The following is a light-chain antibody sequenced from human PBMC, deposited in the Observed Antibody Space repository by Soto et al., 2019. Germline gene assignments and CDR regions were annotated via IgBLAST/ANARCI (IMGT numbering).Light chain of an antibody. J-gene: IGKJ4*01. CDR1: RRISNN. CDR2: GAS. V-gene: IGKV3-15*01. Sequence: IVMTQSPGTLSASPGERATLSCRASRRISNNVAWYQQKPGQAPRLLLYGASTRATGIPARFSASGSGTEFTLTISNLQSEDFAVYFCQQYNEWPPLTFGGGTKVEI. CDR3: QQYNEWPPLT.